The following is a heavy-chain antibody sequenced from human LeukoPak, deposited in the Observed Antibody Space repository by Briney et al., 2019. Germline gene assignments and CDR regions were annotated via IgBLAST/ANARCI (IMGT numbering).Heavy chain of an antibody. D-gene: IGHD3-22*01. J-gene: IGHJ4*02. CDR1: GGSISSSSYY. Sequence: SETLSLTCTVSGGSISSSSYYWGWIRQPPGKGLEWIGSIYYSGSTYYNPSLKSRVTISVDTSKNQFSLKLSSVTAADTAVYYCARGQWLLPFDYWGQGTLVTVSS. CDR3: ARGQWLLPFDY. V-gene: IGHV4-39*01. CDR2: IYYSGST.